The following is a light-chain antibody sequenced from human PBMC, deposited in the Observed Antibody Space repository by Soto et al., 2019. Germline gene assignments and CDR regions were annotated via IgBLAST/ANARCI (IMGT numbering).Light chain of an antibody. J-gene: IGKJ1*01. CDR2: GAS. Sequence: VLTQSPGTLSLSPGERATLSCMASQSVSSGYLAWYQQKPGQAPRLLIYGASNRATGIPDRFSGSGSGTDFTLTISRLEPEDFAVYYCQQYGSSGTFGQGTKVDIK. V-gene: IGKV3-20*01. CDR3: QQYGSSGT. CDR1: QSVSSGY.